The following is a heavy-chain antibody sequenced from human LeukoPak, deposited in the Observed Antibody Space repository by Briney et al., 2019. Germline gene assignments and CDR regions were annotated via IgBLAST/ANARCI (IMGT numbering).Heavy chain of an antibody. Sequence: SETLSLICAVSGGSISSGGYSWSWIRQPPGKGLEWIGYIYYSGSTYYNPSLKSRVTIPVDTSKHQFSLKLRSVTAADTAVYYCARGALWFGDANWFDPWGQGTLVTVSS. CDR1: GGSISSGGYS. CDR3: ARGALWFGDANWFDP. D-gene: IGHD3-10*01. V-gene: IGHV4-30-4*07. J-gene: IGHJ5*02. CDR2: IYYSGST.